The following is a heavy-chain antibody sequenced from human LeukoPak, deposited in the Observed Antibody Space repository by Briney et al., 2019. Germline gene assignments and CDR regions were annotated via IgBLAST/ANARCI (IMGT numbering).Heavy chain of an antibody. CDR1: GFTFSSFG. V-gene: IGHV3-33*01. J-gene: IGHJ4*02. CDR3: ASRVAVVGLDH. Sequence: GRSLRLSCAASGFTFSSFGMHWVRQAPGKGLEWVAVIWYDGSNKYYADSVKGRFTISRDSSKNTLCLQMNSLRAEDTAVYYCASRVAVVGLDHWGQGTLVTVSS. D-gene: IGHD6-19*01. CDR2: IWYDGSNK.